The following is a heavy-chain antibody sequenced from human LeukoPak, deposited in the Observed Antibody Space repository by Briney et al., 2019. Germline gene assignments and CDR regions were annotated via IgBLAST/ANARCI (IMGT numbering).Heavy chain of an antibody. Sequence: ASETLSLTCAVYGGSFSGYYWSWIRQPPGKGLEWIGSIYYSGSTYYNPSLKSRVTISVDTSKNQFSLKLSSVTAADTAVYYCARDFGVVIRGAFDIWGQGTMVTVSS. CDR2: IYYSGST. V-gene: IGHV4-34*11. D-gene: IGHD3-3*01. J-gene: IGHJ3*02. CDR1: GGSFSGYY. CDR3: ARDFGVVIRGAFDI.